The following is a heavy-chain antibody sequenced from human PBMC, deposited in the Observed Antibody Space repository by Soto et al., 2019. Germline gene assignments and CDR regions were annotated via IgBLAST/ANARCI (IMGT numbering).Heavy chain of an antibody. J-gene: IGHJ4*02. V-gene: IGHV4-38-2*01. CDR1: GYSISSGYY. Sequence: SETLSLTCAVSGYSISSGYYWGWIRQPPGKGLEWIGSIYHSGSTYYNPSLKSRVTISVDTSKNQFSLKLSSVTAADTAVYYCARTGLMIVVDYTDHWGQGTLVTVSS. D-gene: IGHD3-22*01. CDR2: IYHSGST. CDR3: ARTGLMIVVDYTDH.